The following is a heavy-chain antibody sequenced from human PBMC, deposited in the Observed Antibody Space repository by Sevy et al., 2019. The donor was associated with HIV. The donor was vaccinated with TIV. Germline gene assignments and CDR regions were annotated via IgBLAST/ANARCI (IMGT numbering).Heavy chain of an antibody. CDR1: GFTFSSYW. J-gene: IGHJ4*02. CDR2: INSDGSST. V-gene: IGHV3-74*01. D-gene: IGHD3-3*01. CDR3: ARGNRATSIFGVVIILDPSWYDY. Sequence: GGSLRLSCAASGFTFSSYWMHWVRQAPGKGLVWVSRINSDGSSTSYADSVKGRLTISRDNAKNTLYLQMNSLRADDTAVYYCARGNRATSIFGVVIILDPSWYDYWGQGTLVTVSS.